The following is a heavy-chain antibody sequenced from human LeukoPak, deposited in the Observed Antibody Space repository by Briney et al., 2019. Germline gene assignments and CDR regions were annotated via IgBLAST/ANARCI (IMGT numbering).Heavy chain of an antibody. Sequence: GASVKVSCKASGYTFTSYDINWVRQATGQGLEWMGWMNPNSGNTGYAQKFQGRVTITRNTSISTAYMELSSLRSEDTAVYYCARGVRGEPPFHYYYMDVWGKGTTVTVSS. CDR2: MNPNSGNT. V-gene: IGHV1-8*03. D-gene: IGHD1-26*01. J-gene: IGHJ6*03. CDR3: ARGVRGEPPFHYYYMDV. CDR1: GYTFTSYD.